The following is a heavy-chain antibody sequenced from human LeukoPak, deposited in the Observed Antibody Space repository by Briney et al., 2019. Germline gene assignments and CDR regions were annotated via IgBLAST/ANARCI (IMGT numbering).Heavy chain of an antibody. Sequence: PSETLSLTCAVSGGSISSGGYSWSWIRQPPGKGLEWIGYIYHSGSTYYNPSLKSRATISVDRSKNQFSLKLSSVTAADTAVYYCASSMVRGVIANWGQGTLVTVSS. CDR3: ASSMVRGVIAN. D-gene: IGHD3-10*01. J-gene: IGHJ4*02. V-gene: IGHV4-30-2*01. CDR2: IYHSGST. CDR1: GGSISSGGYS.